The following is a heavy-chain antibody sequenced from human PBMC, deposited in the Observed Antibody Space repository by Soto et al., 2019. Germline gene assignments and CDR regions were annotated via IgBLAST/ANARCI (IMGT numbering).Heavy chain of an antibody. D-gene: IGHD3-16*01. CDR3: AREGGESSDGLYYFDS. Sequence: QVQLQESGPGRVTPSQPLSLTCTVSGGSTSSDHYWSWIRQPPGTGLEWIGHIYYSGNTDYNPSLKRRLAISIDTSKNQFSLKLSSVTAADTAVYFCAREGGESSDGLYYFDSWGQGYLVTVSS. V-gene: IGHV4-30-4*01. J-gene: IGHJ4*02. CDR1: GGSTSSDHY. CDR2: IYYSGNT.